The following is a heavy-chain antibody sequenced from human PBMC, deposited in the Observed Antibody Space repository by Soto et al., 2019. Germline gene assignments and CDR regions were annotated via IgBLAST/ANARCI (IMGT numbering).Heavy chain of an antibody. CDR1: GFTFSSYG. D-gene: IGHD2-2*01. J-gene: IGHJ6*02. V-gene: IGHV3-33*01. CDR3: ARDRDIVVVPAAFYYYYGMDV. CDR2: IWYDGSNK. Sequence: GGSLRLSCAASGFTFSSYGMHWVRQAPGKGLEWVAVIWYDGSNKYYADSVKGRFTISRDNSKNTLYLQMNSLRAEDTAVYYCARDRDIVVVPAAFYYYYGMDVWGQGTTVTVSS.